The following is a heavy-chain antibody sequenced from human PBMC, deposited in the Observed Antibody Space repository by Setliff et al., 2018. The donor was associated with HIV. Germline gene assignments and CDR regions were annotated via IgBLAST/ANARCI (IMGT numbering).Heavy chain of an antibody. Sequence: PGESLKISCKGSGYGFSNYWLAWVRQTPGKGLEWMGIIYPGDSDTRYSPSFQGQVIFSAYKSINTAYLQWGSLKASDTGIYFCARQTSRYITLSPPDYWGQGTLVTVSS. D-gene: IGHD3-9*01. CDR1: GYGFSNYW. V-gene: IGHV5-51*01. CDR3: ARQTSRYITLSPPDY. J-gene: IGHJ4*02. CDR2: IYPGDSDT.